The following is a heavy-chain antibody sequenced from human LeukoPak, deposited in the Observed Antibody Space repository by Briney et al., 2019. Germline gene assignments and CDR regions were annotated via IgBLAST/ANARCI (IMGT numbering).Heavy chain of an antibody. D-gene: IGHD2-15*01. J-gene: IGHJ4*02. CDR1: GGTFSSYA. CDR3: ARRGGSSAAHFDY. CDR2: IIPIFGTA. Sequence: ASVKVSCKASGGTFSSYAISWVRQAPGQGLEWTGGIIPIFGTANYAQKFQGRVTITTDESTSTAYMELSSLRSEDTAVYYCARRGGSSAAHFDYWGQGTLVTVSS. V-gene: IGHV1-69*05.